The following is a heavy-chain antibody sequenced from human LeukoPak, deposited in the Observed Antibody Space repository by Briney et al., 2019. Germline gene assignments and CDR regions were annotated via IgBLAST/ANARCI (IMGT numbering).Heavy chain of an antibody. CDR2: ISAYNGNT. D-gene: IGHD3-10*01. CDR3: ARVQHYYGSGYYYYYYGMDV. CDR1: GYTFTSYG. J-gene: IGHJ6*02. V-gene: IGHV1-18*01. Sequence: ASVKVSCKASGYTFTSYGISWVRQAPGQGLEWMGWISAYNGNTNYAQKLQGRVTMTTDTSTSTAYMELRSLRSDDTAVYYCARVQHYYGSGYYYYYYGMDVWGQGTTVTVSS.